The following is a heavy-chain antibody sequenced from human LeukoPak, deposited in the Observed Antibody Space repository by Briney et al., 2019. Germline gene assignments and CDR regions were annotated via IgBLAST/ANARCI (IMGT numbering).Heavy chain of an antibody. Sequence: ASVKVSCKASGGTFSSYAISWVRQAPGQGLEWMGGIIPIFGTANYAQKFQGRVTITADKSTSTAYMELSSLRSEDTAVYYCATSGYSSGWYGYWAQGTLVTISS. D-gene: IGHD6-19*01. CDR2: IIPIFGTA. V-gene: IGHV1-69*06. CDR1: GGTFSSYA. J-gene: IGHJ4*02. CDR3: ATSGYSSGWYGY.